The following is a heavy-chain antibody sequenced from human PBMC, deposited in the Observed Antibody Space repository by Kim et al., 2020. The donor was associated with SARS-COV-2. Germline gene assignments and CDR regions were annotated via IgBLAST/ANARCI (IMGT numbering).Heavy chain of an antibody. CDR1: GYSFTSYW. J-gene: IGHJ6*02. CDR3: ARLGDSSSSKGPYYYYYGMDV. Sequence: GESLKISCKGSGYSFTSYWIGWVRQMPGKGLEWMGIIYPGDSDTRYSPSFQGQVTISADKSISTAYLQWSSLKASDTAMYYCARLGDSSSSKGPYYYYYGMDVWGQGTTVTVSS. CDR2: IYPGDSDT. D-gene: IGHD6-6*01. V-gene: IGHV5-51*01.